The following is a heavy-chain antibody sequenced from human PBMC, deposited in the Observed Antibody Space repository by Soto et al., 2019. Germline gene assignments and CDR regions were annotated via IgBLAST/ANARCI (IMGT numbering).Heavy chain of an antibody. D-gene: IGHD2-8*01. Sequence: GGSLRLSCAASGFSVSDYAMSWVRQAPGKGLEWVSSISGSGDGTYYGDSVKGRFTLSRDTSQKTLYLQMNNLRGEDTAVYFCTKSRRSVLMVYGFGGMDVWGRGTTVTVS. CDR1: GFSVSDYA. V-gene: IGHV3-23*01. J-gene: IGHJ6*02. CDR3: TKSRRSVLMVYGFGGMDV. CDR2: ISGSGDGT.